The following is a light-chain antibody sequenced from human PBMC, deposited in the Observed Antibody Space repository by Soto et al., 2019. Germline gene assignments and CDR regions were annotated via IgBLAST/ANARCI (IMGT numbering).Light chain of an antibody. CDR1: QSISSY. CDR3: QQSYSTLWT. Sequence: DIQMPQSTSSLSASVGARVTITCRASQSISSYLNWYQQKPGKAPKLLIYTASSLQSGVPSRFSGSGSGTDFTLTISSMQPEDFATYYCQQSYSTLWTFGQGTTVEIK. CDR2: TAS. V-gene: IGKV1-39*01. J-gene: IGKJ1*01.